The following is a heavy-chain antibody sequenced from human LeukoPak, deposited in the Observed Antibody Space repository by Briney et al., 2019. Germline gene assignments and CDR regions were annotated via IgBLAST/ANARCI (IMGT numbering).Heavy chain of an antibody. J-gene: IGHJ4*02. CDR2: IYPGGSET. CDR3: ARASRDGYNQNFDH. CDR1: GYSFSSYW. V-gene: IGHV5-51*01. Sequence: GESLKISCKGLGYSFSSYWNAWVRQRPGKGLERMGIIYPGGSETRYDPSFQGQVTISADSSTSTAYLQWSSLRASDTAVYYCARASRDGYNQNFDHWGQGTLVTVSS. D-gene: IGHD5-24*01.